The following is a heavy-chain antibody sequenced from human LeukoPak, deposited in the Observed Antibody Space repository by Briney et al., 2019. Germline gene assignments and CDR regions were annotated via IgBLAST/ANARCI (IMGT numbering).Heavy chain of an antibody. CDR1: GFTFDNYD. Sequence: GGSLRLSCAASGFTFDNYDMHWVRQAPGKGLEWVALIRYDGSNKFYADSVKGRFTISRDNSKNTVYVQKNRLRAEDTAVYYCARALGIATTGVGGNWFDPWGQGTLVTVSS. J-gene: IGHJ5*02. CDR2: IRYDGSNK. CDR3: ARALGIATTGVGGNWFDP. V-gene: IGHV3-30*02. D-gene: IGHD6-13*01.